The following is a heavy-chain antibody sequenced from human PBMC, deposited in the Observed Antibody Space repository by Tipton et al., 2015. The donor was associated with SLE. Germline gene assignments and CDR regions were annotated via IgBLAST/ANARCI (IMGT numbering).Heavy chain of an antibody. D-gene: IGHD6-13*01. V-gene: IGHV4-39*07. Sequence: LRLSCTVSGGSISSSSYYWGWIRQPPGKGLEWIGSIYYSGSTYYNLSLKSRVTISVDTSKNQFSLKLSSVTAADTAVYYCARGATGSSSWYYWGQGTLVTVSS. CDR2: IYYSGST. CDR3: ARGATGSSSWYY. J-gene: IGHJ4*02. CDR1: GGSISSSSYY.